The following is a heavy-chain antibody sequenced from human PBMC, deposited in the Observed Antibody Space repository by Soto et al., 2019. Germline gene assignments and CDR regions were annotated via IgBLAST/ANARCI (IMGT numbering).Heavy chain of an antibody. J-gene: IGHJ6*02. CDR3: ARRLYYDSSGFEGGGMDV. Sequence: PSETLSLTCTVSGSSISSSSYYWGWTRQPPGKGLEWIGSIYYSGSTYYNPSLKSRVTISVDTSKNQFSLKLSSVTAADTAVYYCARRLYYDSSGFEGGGMDVWGQGTTVT. CDR2: IYYSGST. CDR1: GSSISSSSYY. V-gene: IGHV4-39*01. D-gene: IGHD3-22*01.